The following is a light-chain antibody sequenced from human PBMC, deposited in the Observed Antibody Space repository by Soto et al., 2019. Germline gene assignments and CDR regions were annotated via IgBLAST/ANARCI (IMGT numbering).Light chain of an antibody. Sequence: QSALTQPPSASGSPGQSVAISCTGTSSDVGAYDYVSWYQQHPGKAPKLLIYDVNKRPSGVPDRFSGSKSGNTASLTVSGLQAEGEADYYCSSYAGTHIVFGTGTKVTVL. CDR2: DVN. J-gene: IGLJ1*01. V-gene: IGLV2-8*01. CDR1: SSDVGAYDY. CDR3: SSYAGTHIV.